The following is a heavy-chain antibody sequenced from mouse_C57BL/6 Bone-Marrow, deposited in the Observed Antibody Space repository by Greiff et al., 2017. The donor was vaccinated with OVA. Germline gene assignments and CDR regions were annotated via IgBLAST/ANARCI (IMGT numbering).Heavy chain of an antibody. D-gene: IGHD2-5*01. Sequence: EVKLMESGGGLVKPGGSLKLSCAASGFTFSSYAMSWVHQTPEKRLEWVATISDGGSYTYYPDNVKGRFTISRDNAKNNLYLQMSHLKSEDTAMYYWARDRIVTTGWYFDVWGTGTTVTVSS. J-gene: IGHJ1*03. CDR3: ARDRIVTTGWYFDV. CDR2: ISDGGSYT. CDR1: GFTFSSYA. V-gene: IGHV5-4*01.